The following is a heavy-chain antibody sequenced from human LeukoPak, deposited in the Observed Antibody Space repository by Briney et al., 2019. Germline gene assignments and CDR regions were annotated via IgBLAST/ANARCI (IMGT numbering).Heavy chain of an antibody. D-gene: IGHD2-15*01. Sequence: GESLKISCKGSGYSFTSYWISWVRQMPGKGLEWMGRIDPSDSYTNYSPSFQGHVTISADKSISTAYLQWSSLKASDTAMYYCARNSLPYCSGGSCYFDYWGQGTLVTVSS. CDR2: IDPSDSYT. J-gene: IGHJ4*02. CDR1: GYSFTSYW. V-gene: IGHV5-10-1*01. CDR3: ARNSLPYCSGGSCYFDY.